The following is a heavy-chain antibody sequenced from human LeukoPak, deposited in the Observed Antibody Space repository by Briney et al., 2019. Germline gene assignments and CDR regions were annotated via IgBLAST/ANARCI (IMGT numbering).Heavy chain of an antibody. CDR3: ARATKMFSLSD. D-gene: IGHD2-2*01. CDR2: ISSGSSYI. V-gene: IGHV3-21*01. CDR1: GFTFSSYS. J-gene: IGHJ4*02. Sequence: PGGFLRLSCAASGFTFSSYSMNWVRQAPGKGLEWVSSISSGSSYIYYADSVKGRFTISRDNAKNSLYLQMNSLRAEDAAVYYCARATKMFSLSDWGQGTLATVSS.